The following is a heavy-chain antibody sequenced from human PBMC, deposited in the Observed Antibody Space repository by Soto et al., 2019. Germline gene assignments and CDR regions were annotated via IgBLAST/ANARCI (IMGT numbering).Heavy chain of an antibody. CDR1: GGSISGSNW. D-gene: IGHD6-13*01. J-gene: IGHJ5*02. V-gene: IGHV4-4*02. CDR3: ARLTTLAAAGKNWFDP. CDR2: IYHSGST. Sequence: SETLSLTCAVSGGSISGSNWLSWVRQPPGKGLEWIGEIYHSGSTNYNPSLKSRVTISVDKSKNQFSLKLSSVTAADTAVYYCARLTTLAAAGKNWFDPWGQGTLVTVSS.